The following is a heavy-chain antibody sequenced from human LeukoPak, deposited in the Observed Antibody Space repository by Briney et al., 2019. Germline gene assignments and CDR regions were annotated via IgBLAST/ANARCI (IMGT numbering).Heavy chain of an antibody. Sequence: PSETLSLTCAVYGGSFSGYYWSWIRQPPGKGLEWIGAINHSGSTNYNPSLKSRVTISVDTSKNQFSLKLSSVTAADTAVYYCARVDWSAVYYYYGMDVWGQGTTVTVSS. V-gene: IGHV4-34*01. CDR3: ARVDWSAVYYYYGMDV. J-gene: IGHJ6*02. CDR2: INHSGST. D-gene: IGHD3/OR15-3a*01. CDR1: GGSFSGYY.